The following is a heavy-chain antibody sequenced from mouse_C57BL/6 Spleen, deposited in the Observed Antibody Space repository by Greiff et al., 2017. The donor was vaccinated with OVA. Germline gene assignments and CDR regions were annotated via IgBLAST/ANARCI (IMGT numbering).Heavy chain of an antibody. CDR1: GYTFTSYW. D-gene: IGHD1-1*01. CDR2: IDPSDRET. V-gene: IGHV1-52*01. Sequence: VQLQQPGAELVRPGSSVKLSCKASGYTFTSYWMHWVKQRPIQGLEWIGNIDPSDRETHYNQKFKDKATLTVDKSSSTAYMQLSSLTSEDSAVYYCARGGYYYGSSSSFDYWGQGTTLTVSS. CDR3: ARGGYYYGSSSSFDY. J-gene: IGHJ2*01.